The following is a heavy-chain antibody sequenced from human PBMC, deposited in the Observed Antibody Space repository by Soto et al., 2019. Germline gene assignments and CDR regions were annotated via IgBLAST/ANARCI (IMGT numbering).Heavy chain of an antibody. CDR2: ISAYNGNI. CDR1: GYTFTSYG. CDR3: ARDEVIMITFGGVIAKELDAFDI. D-gene: IGHD3-16*02. Sequence: QVQLVQSGAEVKKPGASVKVSCKASGYTFTSYGISWVRQAPGQGLEWMGWISAYNGNINYAQKLQGRVTMTTDTSTSTAYMELRSLRSDDTAVYYCARDEVIMITFGGVIAKELDAFDIWGQGTMVTVSS. J-gene: IGHJ3*02. V-gene: IGHV1-18*01.